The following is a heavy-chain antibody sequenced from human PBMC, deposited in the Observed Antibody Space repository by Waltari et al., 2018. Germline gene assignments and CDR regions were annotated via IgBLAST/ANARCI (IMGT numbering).Heavy chain of an antibody. J-gene: IGHJ4*02. D-gene: IGHD3-22*01. Sequence: QLQLQESGPGLVKPSETLSLTCTVSGGSISSRSYYWGWIRRPPGKGLEWIGSIYYSGSTYYNPSLKSRVTISVDTSKNQFSLKLSSVTAADTAVYYCARRAAYYDSSGLDYWGQGTLVTVSS. V-gene: IGHV4-39*01. CDR1: GGSISSRSYY. CDR3: ARRAAYYDSSGLDY. CDR2: IYYSGST.